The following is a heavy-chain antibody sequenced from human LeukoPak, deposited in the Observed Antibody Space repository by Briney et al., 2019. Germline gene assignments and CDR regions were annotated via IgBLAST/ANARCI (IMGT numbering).Heavy chain of an antibody. J-gene: IGHJ4*02. CDR1: GFTFTSSA. CDR3: AAPGYYDSSGYSI. CDR2: IVVGSGNT. Sequence: TSVKVSCKASGFTFTSSAMQWVRQARGQRLEWLGWIVVGSGNTNYAQKFQERVTITRDMSTRTAYMELSSLRSEDTAVYYCAAPGYYDSSGYSIWGQGTLVTVSS. V-gene: IGHV1-58*02. D-gene: IGHD3-22*01.